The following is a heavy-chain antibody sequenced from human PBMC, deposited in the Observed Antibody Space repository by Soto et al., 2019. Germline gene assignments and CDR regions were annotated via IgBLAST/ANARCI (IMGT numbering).Heavy chain of an antibody. CDR2: ISGGGTT. V-gene: IGHV3-23*01. J-gene: IGHJ4*02. D-gene: IGHD1-1*01. CDR1: GFTFSSFV. CDR3: ARKRLDDYYSDS. Sequence: PGGSLRLSCAASGFTFSSFVMRWVRQPPGKGLEWISSISGGGTTAYADSVRGRFTISRDNSKNTLYLQMNSLRAEDTAVYYCARKRLDDYYSDSWGQGTLVTVSS.